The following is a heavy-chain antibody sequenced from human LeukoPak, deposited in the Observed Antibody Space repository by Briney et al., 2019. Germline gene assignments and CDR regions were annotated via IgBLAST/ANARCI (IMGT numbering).Heavy chain of an antibody. Sequence: PAGSLRLSCAASGFTFSSNRMSWVRQAPGKELEGVSKTSGSGAGTNYADSVKGRFNISRDNSKNTLYLQMNSLRAEDTAVYYCAKGGIAVAGTSYYYYMDVWGKGTTVTISS. CDR1: GFTFSSNR. CDR2: TSGSGAGT. CDR3: AKGGIAVAGTSYYYYMDV. V-gene: IGHV3-23*01. D-gene: IGHD6-19*01. J-gene: IGHJ6*03.